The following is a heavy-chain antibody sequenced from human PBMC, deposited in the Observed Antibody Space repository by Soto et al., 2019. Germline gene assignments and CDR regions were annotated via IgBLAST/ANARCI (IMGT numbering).Heavy chain of an antibody. CDR3: ARSLTYCSGGSCPLDY. J-gene: IGHJ4*02. V-gene: IGHV5-51*01. Sequence: LGESLKISCKGSGYSFTSYWIGWVRQMPGKGLEWMGIIYPGDSDTRYSPSFQGQVTISADKSISTAYLQWSSLKASDTAMYYCARSLTYCSGGSCPLDYWGQGTLVTVSS. D-gene: IGHD2-15*01. CDR2: IYPGDSDT. CDR1: GYSFTSYW.